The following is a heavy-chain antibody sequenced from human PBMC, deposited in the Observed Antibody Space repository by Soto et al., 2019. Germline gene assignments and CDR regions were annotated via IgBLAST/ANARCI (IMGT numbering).Heavy chain of an antibody. Sequence: PSETLSLTCTVSGGSISSGGYYWSWIRQHPGKGLEWIGSIYYSGTTNYNPSLKSRVTMSVDTSKNQVSLRLTSVTAADTAVYYCAREHDEYSSSSGSGYWGQGTLVTVSS. CDR2: IYYSGTT. CDR3: AREHDEYSSSSGSGY. D-gene: IGHD6-6*01. V-gene: IGHV4-61*08. J-gene: IGHJ4*02. CDR1: GGSISSGGYY.